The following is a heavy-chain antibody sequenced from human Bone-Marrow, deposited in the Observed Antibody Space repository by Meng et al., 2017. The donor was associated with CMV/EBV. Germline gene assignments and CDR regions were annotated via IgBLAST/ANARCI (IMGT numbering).Heavy chain of an antibody. Sequence: SCAISGDSVSSNSASWNWFRQSPSRGLEWLGRTYYDSKWYYDYAVSVESRIVINPDTSQNQISLYVNSVTPEDTAVYYCARRRYNSYHGFFDYWGQGNLVNVSS. CDR2: TYYDSKWYY. CDR1: GDSVSSNSAS. V-gene: IGHV6-1*01. J-gene: IGHJ4*02. D-gene: IGHD1-1*01. CDR3: ARRRYNSYHGFFDY.